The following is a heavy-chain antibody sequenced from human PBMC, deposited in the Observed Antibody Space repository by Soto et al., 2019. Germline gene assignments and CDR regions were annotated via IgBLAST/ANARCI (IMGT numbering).Heavy chain of an antibody. CDR2: IYYSGST. Sequence: SETLSLTCTVSGGSISSGGYYWSWIRQHSGKGLEWIGYIYYSGSTYYNPSLKSRVTISVDTSKNQFSLKLSSVTAADTAVYYCARGSVVAATLFDYWGQGTLVTVSS. J-gene: IGHJ4*02. V-gene: IGHV4-31*03. CDR3: ARGSVVAATLFDY. D-gene: IGHD2-15*01. CDR1: GGSISSGGYY.